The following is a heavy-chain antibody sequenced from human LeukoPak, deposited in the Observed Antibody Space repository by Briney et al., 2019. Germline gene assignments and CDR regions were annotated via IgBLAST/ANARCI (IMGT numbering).Heavy chain of an antibody. CDR1: GYTFTGYY. D-gene: IGHD2-15*01. Sequence: ASVKVSCKASGYTFTGYYTHWVRQAPGQGLEWMGRINPNSGGTNYAQKFQGRVTMTRDTSISTAYMELSRLRSDDTAVYYCARGPPRIVVVVAATNYYGMDVWGQGTTVTVSS. J-gene: IGHJ6*02. V-gene: IGHV1-2*06. CDR2: INPNSGGT. CDR3: ARGPPRIVVVVAATNYYGMDV.